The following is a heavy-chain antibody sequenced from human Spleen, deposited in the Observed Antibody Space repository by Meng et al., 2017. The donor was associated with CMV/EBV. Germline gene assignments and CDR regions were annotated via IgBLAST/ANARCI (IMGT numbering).Heavy chain of an antibody. CDR2: IWYDGSNK. Sequence: ASGFTFSSYGMHWVRQAPGKGLEWVAVIWYDGSNKYYADFVKGRFTISRDNSKNTLYLQMNSLRAEDTAVYYCAKDLGPYSSSPFDYWGQGTLVTVSS. D-gene: IGHD6-13*01. J-gene: IGHJ4*02. CDR3: AKDLGPYSSSPFDY. V-gene: IGHV3-33*06. CDR1: GFTFSSYG.